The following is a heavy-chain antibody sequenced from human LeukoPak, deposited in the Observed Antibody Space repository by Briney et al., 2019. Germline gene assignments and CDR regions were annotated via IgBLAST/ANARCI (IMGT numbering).Heavy chain of an antibody. V-gene: IGHV4-39*01. CDR2: IYYSGST. Sequence: NPSETLSLTCTVSGGSISSSSYYWGWIRQPPGKGLEWIGSIYYSGSTYYNPSLKSRVTISVDTSKNQFSLKLSSVTAADTAVYYCARLSSPSWSYWFDPWGQGTLVTVSS. CDR1: GGSISSSSYY. J-gene: IGHJ5*02. D-gene: IGHD6-6*01. CDR3: ARLSSPSWSYWFDP.